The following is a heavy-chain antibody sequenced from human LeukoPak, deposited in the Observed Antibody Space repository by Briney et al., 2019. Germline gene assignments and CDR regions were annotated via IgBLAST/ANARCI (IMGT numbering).Heavy chain of an antibody. J-gene: IGHJ4*02. V-gene: IGHV1-69*13. CDR2: IIPIFGTA. D-gene: IGHD5-18*01. Sequence: GASVKVSCTASGGTFSSYAISWVRQAPGQGLEWMGGIIPIFGTANYAQKFQGRVTITADESTSTAYMELSSLRSEDPAVYYCARAGYSYAYSFDYWGQGTLVTVSS. CDR3: ARAGYSYAYSFDY. CDR1: GGTFSSYA.